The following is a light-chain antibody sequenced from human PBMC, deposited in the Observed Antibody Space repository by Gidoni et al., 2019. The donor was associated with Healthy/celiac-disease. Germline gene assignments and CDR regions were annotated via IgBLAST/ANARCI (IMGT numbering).Light chain of an antibody. V-gene: IGKV1-9*01. Sequence: DIQLTQSPSFLSASVGDRVTITCRASQGISSYLAWYQQKPGKAPKLLIYAASTLQSGVPSRFSGRGSGTEFTLTISSLQPEDFATYYCQQLNSYPRSFXGXTKVXIK. CDR3: QQLNSYPRS. CDR2: AAS. J-gene: IGKJ4*01. CDR1: QGISSY.